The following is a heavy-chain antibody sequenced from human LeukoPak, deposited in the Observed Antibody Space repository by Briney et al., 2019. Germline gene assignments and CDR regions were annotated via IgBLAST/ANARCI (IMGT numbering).Heavy chain of an antibody. D-gene: IGHD5-18*01. CDR2: ISYDERGK. CDR3: ARGSYGSLY. J-gene: IGHJ4*02. Sequence: PGGSLRLSCAASGFTFSSYAMHWVRQAPGKGLEWVAVISYDERGKYYADSVKARFTISRDNSKNTLSLQMNSLRAEDTAVYYCARGSYGSLYWGQGTLVTVSS. CDR1: GFTFSSYA. V-gene: IGHV3-30*04.